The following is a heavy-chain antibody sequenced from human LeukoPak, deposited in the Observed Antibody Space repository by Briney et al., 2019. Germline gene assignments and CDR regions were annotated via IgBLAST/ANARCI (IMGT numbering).Heavy chain of an antibody. CDR2: IIPILGIA. D-gene: IGHD1-26*01. V-gene: IGHV1-69*04. CDR1: GGTFSSYA. J-gene: IGHJ4*02. CDR3: ASGGHRGSGSYWRGYYFDY. Sequence: SVKVSCKASGGTFSSYAISWVRQAPGQGLEWMGRIIPILGIANYAQKFQGRVTITADKSTSTAYMELSSLRSEDTAVYYCASGGHRGSGSYWRGYYFDYWGQGTLVTVSS.